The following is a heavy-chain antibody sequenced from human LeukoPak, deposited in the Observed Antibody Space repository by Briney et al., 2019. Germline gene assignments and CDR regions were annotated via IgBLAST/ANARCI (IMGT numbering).Heavy chain of an antibody. CDR1: GDSISEYY. V-gene: IGHV4-59*01. J-gene: IGHJ5*02. Sequence: SETLSLTCTVSGDSISEYYWSWIRQPLGKGLEWIGEVYYSGSTHYNPFLKSRVTISIDTSKNEFSLRLTSVTAADTAVYYCARELDGNGGWFDPWGQGTLVTVSS. CDR3: ARELDGNGGWFDP. CDR2: VYYSGST. D-gene: IGHD5-24*01.